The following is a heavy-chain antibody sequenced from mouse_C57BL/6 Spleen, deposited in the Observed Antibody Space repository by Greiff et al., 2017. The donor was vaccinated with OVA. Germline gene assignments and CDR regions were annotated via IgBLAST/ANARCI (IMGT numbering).Heavy chain of an antibody. J-gene: IGHJ1*03. V-gene: IGHV2-9-1*01. Sequence: QVHVKQSGPGLVAPSQSLSITCTVSGFSLTSYAISWVRQPPGKGLEWLGVIWTGGGTNYNSALKSRLSISKDNSKSQVFLKMNSLQTDDTARYYCARTAQIYYYGSSYWYFDVWGTGTTVTVSS. CDR1: GFSLTSYA. CDR3: ARTAQIYYYGSSYWYFDV. CDR2: IWTGGGT. D-gene: IGHD1-1*01.